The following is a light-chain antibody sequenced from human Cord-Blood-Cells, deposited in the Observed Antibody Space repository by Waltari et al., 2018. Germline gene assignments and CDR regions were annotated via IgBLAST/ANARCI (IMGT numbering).Light chain of an antibody. Sequence: QSALTQPASVSGSPGQSITIPCTGTSSDVGSYNLVSWYQQQPGKAPQLMIYESSKRPWGVSSRFCGSKSGTTSSMISAVLDDEEEADYYCCSKAGSSTWVFGGGTKLTVL. CDR1: SSDVGSYNL. J-gene: IGLJ3*02. V-gene: IGLV2-23*01. CDR3: CSKAGSSTWV. CDR2: ESS.